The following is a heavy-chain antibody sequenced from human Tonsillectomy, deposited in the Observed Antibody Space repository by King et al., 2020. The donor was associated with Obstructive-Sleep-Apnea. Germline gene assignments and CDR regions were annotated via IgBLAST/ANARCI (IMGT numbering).Heavy chain of an antibody. D-gene: IGHD3-22*01. J-gene: IGHJ2*01. CDR3: ARDKVYYDSSGPSRYFDL. CDR1: GFTFSIHA. V-gene: IGHV3-23*04. Sequence: VQLVESGGGLVQPGGSLRLSCAASGFTFSIHAMSWVRQAPGQGLEWVTAITGRGGGTYYADSVNGRFTISRDNSKNTLYVQMNSLRADDTAVYYCARDKVYYDSSGPSRYFDLWGRGTLVTVSS. CDR2: ITGRGGGT.